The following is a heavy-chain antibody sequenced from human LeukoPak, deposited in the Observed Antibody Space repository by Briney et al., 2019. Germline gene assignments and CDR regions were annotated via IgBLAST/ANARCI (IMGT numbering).Heavy chain of an antibody. CDR3: ARDFRYAFDN. D-gene: IGHD5-12*01. CDR2: ISRSSSYI. J-gene: IGHJ4*02. Sequence: GGSLRLSCAASGFTFSSYSVNWVRQAPGKGLEWVSSISRSSSYIYYADSVKGRFTISRDNAKNSLFLQMNSLRAEDTAVYYCARDFRYAFDNWGQGTLVTVSS. CDR1: GFTFSSYS. V-gene: IGHV3-21*01.